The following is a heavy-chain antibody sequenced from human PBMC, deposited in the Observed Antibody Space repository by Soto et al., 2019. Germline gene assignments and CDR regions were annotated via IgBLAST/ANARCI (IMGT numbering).Heavy chain of an antibody. CDR1: GGTFSSYS. J-gene: IGHJ4*02. Sequence: QVQLVQSGAEVKKPRSSVKVSCKASGGTFSSYSINWVRQAPGQGLEWMGEIIPIFGTANYAQKLQGRVTITADESTSTAYMELSSLRSEDTAVYYCARDGGRHSGGMDYWGQGTLVTVSS. D-gene: IGHD1-26*01. V-gene: IGHV1-69*01. CDR2: IIPIFGTA. CDR3: ARDGGRHSGGMDY.